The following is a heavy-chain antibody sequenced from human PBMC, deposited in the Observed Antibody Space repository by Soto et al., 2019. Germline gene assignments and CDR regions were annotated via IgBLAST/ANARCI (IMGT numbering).Heavy chain of an antibody. D-gene: IGHD6-13*01. CDR1: GFTFSSYA. CDR3: ARDHGSSWSSPHY. J-gene: IGHJ4*02. CDR2: ISYDGSNK. V-gene: IGHV3-30-3*01. Sequence: GGSLRLSCAASGFTFSSYAMHWVRQAPGKGLEWVAVISYDGSNKYYADSVKGRFTISRDNSKNTLYLQMNSLRAEDTAVYYCARDHGSSWSSPHYWGQGTLVTVSS.